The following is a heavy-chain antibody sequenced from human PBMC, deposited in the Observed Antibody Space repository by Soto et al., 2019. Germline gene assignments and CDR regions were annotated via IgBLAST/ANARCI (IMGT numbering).Heavy chain of an antibody. CDR2: ISTTSTYI. Sequence: GGSLRLSCAASGFTFSGDSMNWVRQAPGKGLEWVASISTTSTYIYYADSVKGRFTISRDNAKNSLHLQMNSLRAEDTAVYYCVRDYVMDVWGQGTTVTVSS. CDR3: VRDYVMDV. J-gene: IGHJ6*02. V-gene: IGHV3-21*01. CDR1: GFTFSGDS. D-gene: IGHD3-10*02.